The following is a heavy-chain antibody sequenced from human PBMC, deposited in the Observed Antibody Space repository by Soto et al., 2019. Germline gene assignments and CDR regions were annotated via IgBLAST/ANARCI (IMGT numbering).Heavy chain of an antibody. CDR3: ARLVYDTRLNYMYFDF. CDR1: GDSITSIYH. D-gene: IGHD3-10*01. Sequence: SETLSLTCAVSGDSITSIYHWAWIRQPPGRGLEWVASIYHSGTTYYNPSLKSRVTISVDTSKNQFSLNLTSVTAADSAVYYCARLVYDTRLNYMYFDFWGPGTLVTVSS. J-gene: IGHJ4*02. CDR2: IYHSGTT. V-gene: IGHV4-38-2*01.